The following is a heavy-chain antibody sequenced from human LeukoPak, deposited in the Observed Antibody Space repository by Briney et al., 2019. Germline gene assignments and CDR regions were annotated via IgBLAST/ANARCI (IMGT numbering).Heavy chain of an antibody. CDR3: AKDQRGYPAAGHFDY. J-gene: IGHJ4*02. D-gene: IGHD6-13*01. Sequence: GGSLRLSCAASGFTFSSYGMHWVRQAPGKGLEWVAFIRYDGSNKYYADSVKGRFTISRDNSKNTLYLQMNSLRAEDTAVYYCAKDQRGYPAAGHFDYWGQGTLVTVSS. CDR2: IRYDGSNK. V-gene: IGHV3-30*02. CDR1: GFTFSSYG.